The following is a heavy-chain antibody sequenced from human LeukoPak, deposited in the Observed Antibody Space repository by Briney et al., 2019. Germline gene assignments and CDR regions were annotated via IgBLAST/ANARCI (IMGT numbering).Heavy chain of an antibody. CDR3: ARGFGRFGHRFGY. Sequence: GGSLRLSCSASGFTFSSFEMDWVRQAPGKGLEWISYMSSRDNTRYYAESVRGRFTMSKDNAKNTLSLQMNSLRAEDTAFYYCARGFGRFGHRFGYLGQGTLVTVSS. CDR1: GFTFSSFE. V-gene: IGHV3-48*03. CDR2: MSSRDNTR. D-gene: IGHD3-10*01. J-gene: IGHJ4*02.